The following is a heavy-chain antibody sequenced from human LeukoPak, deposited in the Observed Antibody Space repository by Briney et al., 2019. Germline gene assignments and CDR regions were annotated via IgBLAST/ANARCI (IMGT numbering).Heavy chain of an antibody. CDR2: INPNSGGT. V-gene: IGHV1-2*02. D-gene: IGHD3-22*01. Sequence: GASVKVSCKASGYTFTGYYMHWVRQAPGQGLEWMGWINPNSGGTNYAQKFQGRVTMTRDTSISTAYMELSRLRSDDTAVYYCAKSGRNDDSAYYFADNWGQGTLVTVSS. CDR1: GYTFTGYY. CDR3: AKSGRNDDSAYYFADN. J-gene: IGHJ4*02.